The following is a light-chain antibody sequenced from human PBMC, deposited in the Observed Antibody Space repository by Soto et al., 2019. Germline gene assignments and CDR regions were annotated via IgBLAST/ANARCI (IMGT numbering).Light chain of an antibody. CDR2: GAS. Sequence: EIVMTQSPATLSVSPGERATLSCRASQSVNTNLAWYQQKPGQAPRLLIYGASTRATGIPARFSGSGSGTEFTLTIRSLQSEDFAVYFCKQYFNWRWTFGQGTKVDIK. V-gene: IGKV3-15*01. J-gene: IGKJ1*01. CDR3: KQYFNWRWT. CDR1: QSVNTN.